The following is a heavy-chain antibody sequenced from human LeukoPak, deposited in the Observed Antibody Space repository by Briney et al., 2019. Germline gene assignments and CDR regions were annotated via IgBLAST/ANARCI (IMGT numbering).Heavy chain of an antibody. CDR2: IIPILGIA. J-gene: IGHJ4*02. Sequence: SVKVSCKASGYTFTGYYMHWVRQAPGQGLEWMGRIIPILGIANYAQKFQGRVTITADKSTSTAYMELSSLRSEDTAVYYCARTSAAGTPDYWGQGTLVTVSS. V-gene: IGHV1-69*02. D-gene: IGHD6-13*01. CDR3: ARTSAAGTPDY. CDR1: GYTFTGYY.